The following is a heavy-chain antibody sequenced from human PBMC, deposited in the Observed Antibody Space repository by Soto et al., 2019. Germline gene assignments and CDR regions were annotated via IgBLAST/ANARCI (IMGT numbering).Heavy chain of an antibody. CDR1: VDTFSSYA. Sequence: SGKVSCKASVDTFSSYAISWVRQAPGQGLEWMGGIIPIFGTANYAQKFQGRVTITADESTSTAYMELSSLRSEDTAVYYCARDKGAAAGLFDYYYGMDVWGQGTTVTGSS. CDR2: IIPIFGTA. V-gene: IGHV1-69*13. CDR3: ARDKGAAAGLFDYYYGMDV. J-gene: IGHJ6*02. D-gene: IGHD6-13*01.